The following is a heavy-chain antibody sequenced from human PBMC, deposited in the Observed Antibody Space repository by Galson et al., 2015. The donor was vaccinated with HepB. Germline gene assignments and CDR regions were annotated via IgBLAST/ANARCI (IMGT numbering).Heavy chain of an antibody. V-gene: IGHV3-11*01. CDR2: ISSSGSTI. CDR3: ATAGEYGYSSGSNY. J-gene: IGHJ4*02. D-gene: IGHD6-19*01. CDR1: GFTFSDYY. Sequence: LRLSCAASGFTFSDYYMRWIRQAPGKGLEWVSYISSSGSTIYYADSVKGRFTISRDNAKNSLYLQMNSLRAEDTAVYYCATAGEYGYSSGSNYWGQGTLVTVSS.